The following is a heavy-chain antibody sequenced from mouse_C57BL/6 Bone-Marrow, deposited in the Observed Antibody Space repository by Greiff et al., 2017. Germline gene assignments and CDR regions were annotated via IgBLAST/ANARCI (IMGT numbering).Heavy chain of an antibody. CDR3: ASYGRAWFAY. J-gene: IGHJ3*01. CDR2: ISYDGSN. Sequence: EVKLQESGPGLVKPSPSLSLTCSVTGYSITSGYYWNWIRQFPGNKLEWMGYISYDGSNNYNPSLKNRISITRDTSKNQFFLKLNSVTTEDSATYYCASYGRAWFAYWGQGTLVTVSA. CDR1: GYSITSGYY. D-gene: IGHD1-1*01. V-gene: IGHV3-6*01.